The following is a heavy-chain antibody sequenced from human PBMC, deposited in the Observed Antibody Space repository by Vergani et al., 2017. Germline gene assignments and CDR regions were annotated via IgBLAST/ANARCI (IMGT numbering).Heavy chain of an antibody. V-gene: IGHV3-30*03. CDR3: ATKICGTPGCQRGYFRV. D-gene: IGHD1-1*01. CDR2: ISYDGTQK. CDR1: GFTSSYYG. J-gene: IGHJ1*01. Sequence: VHLVESGGGVVQPGRSLRLSCVVSGFTSSYYGMHCVRQAPGKGLEWVAVISYDGTQKYYADSVKGRFTISRDNSKSTLYLQMNSLRTEDTAVYYCATKICGTPGCQRGYFRVWGQGTLVTVSS.